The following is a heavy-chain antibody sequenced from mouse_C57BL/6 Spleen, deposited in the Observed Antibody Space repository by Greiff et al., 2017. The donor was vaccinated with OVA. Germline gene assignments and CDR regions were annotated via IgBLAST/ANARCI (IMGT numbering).Heavy chain of an antibody. CDR3: ARERTVFDY. CDR1: GYSITSGYY. CDR2: ISYDGSN. J-gene: IGHJ2*01. Sequence: VKLQESGPGLVKPSQSLSLTCSVTGYSITSGYYWNWIRQFPGNKLEWMGYISYDGSNNYNPSLKNRISITRDTSKNQFFLKLNSVTTEDTATYYCARERTVFDYWGQGTTLTVSS. V-gene: IGHV3-6*01.